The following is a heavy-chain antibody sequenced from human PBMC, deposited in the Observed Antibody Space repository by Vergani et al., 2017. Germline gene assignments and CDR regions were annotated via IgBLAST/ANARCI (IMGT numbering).Heavy chain of an antibody. J-gene: IGHJ6*02. CDR1: GGSISSGGYY. CDR2: IYYSGST. Sequence: QVQLQESGPGLVKPSQTLSLTCTVSGGSISSGGYYWSWIRQHPGKGLEWIGYIYYSGSTYYNPSLKSRVTISVDTSKNQFSLKLSSVTAADTAVYYCARGPYGYCSGGSCYGYYYYYGMDVWGQGTTVTVSS. CDR3: ARGPYGYCSGGSCYGYYYYYGMDV. D-gene: IGHD2-15*01. V-gene: IGHV4-31*03.